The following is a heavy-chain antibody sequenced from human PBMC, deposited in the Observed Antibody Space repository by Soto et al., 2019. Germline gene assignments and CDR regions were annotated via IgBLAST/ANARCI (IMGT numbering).Heavy chain of an antibody. V-gene: IGHV1-46*01. CDR3: ARTRSKANWFDP. J-gene: IGHJ5*02. CDR1: GYTFTSYY. CDR2: INPSGGST. Sequence: ASVKVSCKASGYTFTSYYMHWVRQAPGQGLEWMGIINPSGGSTSYAQKFQGRVTMTRDASTSTVYMELSSLRSEDTAVYYCARTRSKANWFDPWGQGTLVTVSS. D-gene: IGHD3-10*01.